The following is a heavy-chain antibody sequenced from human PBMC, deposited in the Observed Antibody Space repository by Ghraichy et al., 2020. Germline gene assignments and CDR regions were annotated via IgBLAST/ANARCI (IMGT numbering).Heavy chain of an antibody. Sequence: GGSLRLSCAASGFTFSSYAMSWVRQAPGKGLEWVSSISGSGGSTYYADSVKGRFTISRDNSKNTLYLQMNSLRAEDTAVYYCAKDLPRKFTMIVVVIPYWGQGTLVTVSS. CDR1: GFTFSSYA. V-gene: IGHV3-23*01. J-gene: IGHJ4*02. CDR2: ISGSGGST. D-gene: IGHD3-22*01. CDR3: AKDLPRKFTMIVVVIPY.